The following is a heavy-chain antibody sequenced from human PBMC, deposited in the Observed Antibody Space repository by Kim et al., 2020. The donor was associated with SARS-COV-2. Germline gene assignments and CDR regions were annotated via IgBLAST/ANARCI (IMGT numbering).Heavy chain of an antibody. D-gene: IGHD3-10*01. CDR3: STLIGYYGSGSYYRSNDY. J-gene: IGHJ4*02. CDR2: IKSKIDGRTT. V-gene: IGHV3-15*01. Sequence: GGSLRLSCAASGFSCSNAWMTWVRQAPGKGLEWVGRIKSKIDGRTTDYAAPVKGRFTISRDDSKNTLYLQMNSLKTEDTAVYYCSTLIGYYGSGSYYRSNDYWGQGTLVTVSS. CDR1: GFSCSNAW.